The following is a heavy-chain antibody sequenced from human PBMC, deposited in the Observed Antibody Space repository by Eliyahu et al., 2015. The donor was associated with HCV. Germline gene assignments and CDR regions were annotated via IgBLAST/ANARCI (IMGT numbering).Heavy chain of an antibody. CDR1: GGSFSGYY. CDR2: INHSGST. CDR3: ARDRRRLGIVVVPAASGEGMDV. V-gene: IGHV4-34*01. Sequence: QVQLQQWGAGLLKPSETLSLTCAVYGGSFSGYYWSWIRQPPGKGLEWIGEINHSGSTNYNPSLKSRVTISVDTSKNQFSLKLSSVTAADTAVYYCARDRRRLGIVVVPAASGEGMDVWGQGTTVTVSS. D-gene: IGHD2-2*03. J-gene: IGHJ6*02.